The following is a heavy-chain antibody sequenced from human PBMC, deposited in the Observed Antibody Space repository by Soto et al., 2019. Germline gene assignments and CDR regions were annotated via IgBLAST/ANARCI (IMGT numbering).Heavy chain of an antibody. Sequence: QVQLVESGGGVVQPGRSLRLSCEASGFTFTAYGMHWVRQAPGKGLEWVAVISSDGSSTYVAASVEGRFIISRDNSKNTLHLQMNTLRGEYTAADYCAKDSLYSGYDFNCDNWGQGTLVTVSS. J-gene: IGHJ4*02. D-gene: IGHD5-12*01. CDR2: ISSDGSST. CDR1: GFTFTAYG. V-gene: IGHV3-30*18. CDR3: AKDSLYSGYDFNCDN.